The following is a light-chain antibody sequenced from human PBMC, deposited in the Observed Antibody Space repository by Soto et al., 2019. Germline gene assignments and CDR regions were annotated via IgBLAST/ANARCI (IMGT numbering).Light chain of an antibody. CDR2: EVS. V-gene: IGLV2-14*01. CDR3: SSYTSSRAYV. CDR1: SSDVGGYNY. Sequence: QSALTQPDSLSVSPGQSITIACTGTSSDVGGYNYVSWYQQQSGKAPKLMIHEVSNRPSGVSNRFSGSKSGNTASLTISGLQAEDEADYYCSSYTSSRAYVFGVGTKVTVL. J-gene: IGLJ1*01.